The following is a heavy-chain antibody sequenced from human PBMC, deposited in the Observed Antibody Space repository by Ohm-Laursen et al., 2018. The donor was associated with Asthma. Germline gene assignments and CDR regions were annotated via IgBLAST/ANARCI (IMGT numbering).Heavy chain of an antibody. CDR3: ARFSSEWELLFADY. CDR1: GYTFTGYY. Sequence: ASVKVSCKASGYTFTGYYMHWVRQAPGQGLEWMGRINPNSGGTNYAQKFQGRVTMTRDTSISTAYIELSRLRSDDTAVYYCARFSSEWELLFADYWGQGTLVTVSS. CDR2: INPNSGGT. J-gene: IGHJ4*02. V-gene: IGHV1-2*06. D-gene: IGHD1-26*01.